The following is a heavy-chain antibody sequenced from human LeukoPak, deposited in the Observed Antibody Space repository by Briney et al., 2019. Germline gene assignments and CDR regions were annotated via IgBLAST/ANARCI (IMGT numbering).Heavy chain of an antibody. CDR1: GGSISSGSHY. V-gene: IGHV4-61*02. D-gene: IGHD3-22*01. CDR2: IYYNGST. Sequence: SETLSLTCTVSGGSISSGSHYWNWLRQPAGKGLEWIGRIYYNGSTNYNPSLKSRVTISADTSKNQFSLRLSSVTAADTAVYYCARFLSSGYSAQYYFYMDVWGKGIGVTVSS. CDR3: ARFLSSGYSAQYYFYMDV. J-gene: IGHJ6*03.